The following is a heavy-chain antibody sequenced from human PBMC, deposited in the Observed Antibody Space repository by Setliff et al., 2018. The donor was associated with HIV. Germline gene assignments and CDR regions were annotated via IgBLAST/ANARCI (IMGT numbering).Heavy chain of an antibody. J-gene: IGHJ5*02. CDR3: AKGGRSYCGGGSCPPYWFDP. D-gene: IGHD2-15*01. CDR2: ISASKGNT. V-gene: IGHV1-18*01. CDR1: GYNFTSNG. Sequence: ASVKVSCKASGYNFTSNGISWVRQAPGQGLEWMGRISASKGNTKYTQDFQGRVTMTTDTSTSTVYMELRSLRSDDTAVYYCAKGGRSYCGGGSCPPYWFDPWGQGTMVTVSS.